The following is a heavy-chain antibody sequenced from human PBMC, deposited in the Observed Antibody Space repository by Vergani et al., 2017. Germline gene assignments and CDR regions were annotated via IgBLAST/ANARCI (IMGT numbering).Heavy chain of an antibody. CDR3: ARYHCSSSSCYGEDXFDM. CDR1: GFTFSSYG. Sequence: QVQLVESRGGVVQPGGSLRLSCAASGFTFSSYGMHWVRPAPGKGLEWVALIWFDGTNKYYADSVKGRFTISRDNSKYTLYLQMNSLRAEDTAVYYCARYHCSSSSCYGEDXFDMWGQGTMVTVSS. J-gene: IGHJ3*02. D-gene: IGHD2-2*01. CDR2: IWFDGTNK. V-gene: IGHV3-33*01.